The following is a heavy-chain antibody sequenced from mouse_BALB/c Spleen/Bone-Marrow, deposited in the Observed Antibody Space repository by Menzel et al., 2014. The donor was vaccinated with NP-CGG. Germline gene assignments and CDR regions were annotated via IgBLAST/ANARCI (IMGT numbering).Heavy chain of an antibody. V-gene: IGHV1S22*01. CDR3: TRRDY. Sequence: LQQSGSELVRPGASVKLSCKASGYTLTSYWMHWVKQRPGQGLEWIGNIYPGSGSTNYDEKSKSKATLTVDTSSSTAYMQLSSLTSEDSAVYYCTRRDYWGQGTSVTVSS. J-gene: IGHJ4*01. CDR1: GYTLTSYW. CDR2: IYPGSGST.